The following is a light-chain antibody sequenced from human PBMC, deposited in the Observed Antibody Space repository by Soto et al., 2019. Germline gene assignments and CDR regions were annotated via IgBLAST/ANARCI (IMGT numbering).Light chain of an antibody. Sequence: QSALTQPASVSGSPGQSITISCTGTSSDVGKYNLVSWYQQYPGKAPKFIIYEGTKRPSGVSNRFSGSKSGNTASLTISGLQAEDEADYYCCSYAATNTLIFGGGTKLTVL. CDR3: CSYAATNTLI. J-gene: IGLJ2*01. CDR1: SSDVGKYNL. CDR2: EGT. V-gene: IGLV2-23*01.